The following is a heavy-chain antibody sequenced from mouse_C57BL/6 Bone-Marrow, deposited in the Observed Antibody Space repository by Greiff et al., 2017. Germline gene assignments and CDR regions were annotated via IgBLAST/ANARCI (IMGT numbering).Heavy chain of an antibody. CDR2: IYPRSGNT. J-gene: IGHJ2*01. CDR1: GYTFTSYG. CDR3: ARRRVYMYYFDY. Sequence: QVQLQQSGAELARPGASVKLSCKASGYTFTSYGISWVKQRTGQGLEWIGEIYPRSGNTYYNEKFKGKATLTADKSSRSAYMELRSLTSEDSAVYFCARRRVYMYYFDYWGQGTTLTVAS. V-gene: IGHV1-81*01. D-gene: IGHD1-1*01.